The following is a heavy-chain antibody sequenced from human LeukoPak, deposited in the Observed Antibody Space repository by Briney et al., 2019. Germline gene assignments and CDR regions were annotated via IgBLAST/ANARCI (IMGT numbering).Heavy chain of an antibody. V-gene: IGHV1-18*01. D-gene: IGHD1-14*01. CDR1: GYTFTSYG. CDR2: ISAYNGNT. J-gene: IGHJ3*02. Sequence: ASAKVSCKASGYTFTSYGINWVRQAPGQGLEWMGWISAYNGNTNYAQKLQGRVTMTTDTSTSTAYMELRSLRSDDTAVYYCARETTRPRYAFDIWGQGTMVTVSS. CDR3: ARETTRPRYAFDI.